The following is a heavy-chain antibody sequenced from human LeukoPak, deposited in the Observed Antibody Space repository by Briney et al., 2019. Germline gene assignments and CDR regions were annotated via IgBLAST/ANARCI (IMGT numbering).Heavy chain of an antibody. D-gene: IGHD1-26*01. CDR3: ARVTGVYSGSYY. V-gene: IGHV1-18*01. CDR2: ISAYYGHT. J-gene: IGHJ4*02. Sequence: ASVKVSRKASGYSFRTYGITWLRQAPGQGLEWMGWISAYYGHTNYTQKLQGRVSMTTDTSTSTAYMELRSLRSDDTAVYFCARVTGVYSGSYYWGQGTLVTVSS. CDR1: GYSFRTYG.